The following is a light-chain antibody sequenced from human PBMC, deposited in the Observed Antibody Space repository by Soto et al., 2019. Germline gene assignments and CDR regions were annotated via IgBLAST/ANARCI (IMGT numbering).Light chain of an antibody. CDR1: QIVYSNY. CDR2: GAS. CDR3: HQYSSSTKT. V-gene: IGKV3-20*01. Sequence: EIVLTQSPGTLSLSPGERSTVSCRSSQIVYSNYLNWFQQKPGQAPRLLIYGASSRATGIPDRFSGSGSGTDFTLTISRLEPEDFAVYYCHQYSSSTKTFGQGTKVDIK. J-gene: IGKJ1*01.